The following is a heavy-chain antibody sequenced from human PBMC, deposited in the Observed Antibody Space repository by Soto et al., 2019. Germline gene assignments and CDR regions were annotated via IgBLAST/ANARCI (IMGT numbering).Heavy chain of an antibody. CDR3: AKSPMVRTFHYGMEV. J-gene: IGHJ6*02. D-gene: IGHD2-8*01. Sequence: EVQLVESGGGLVQPGGSLRVSCAASGFSFSSYWMSWVRHGPGKGLEWVADINEEGTERYYADSVKGRFTLSRDNGENSVYLQMNNLRVDDTAVYSCAKSPMVRTFHYGMEVWGQGTTVTVSS. CDR2: INEEGTER. V-gene: IGHV3-7*05. CDR1: GFSFSSYW.